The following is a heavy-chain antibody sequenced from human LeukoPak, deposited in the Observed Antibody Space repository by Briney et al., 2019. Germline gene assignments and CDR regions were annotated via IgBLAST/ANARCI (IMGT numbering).Heavy chain of an antibody. CDR1: GFSFSSYS. CDR3: ARDFYLDYDVLTGYYDQ. CDR2: ISSSSTYI. D-gene: IGHD3-9*01. V-gene: IGHV3-21*01. Sequence: GGSLRLSCSASGFSFSSYSMTWVRQAPGKGLEWVSCISSSSTYIYLADSVKGRFTISRDNSKNSLYLQMNSLRAEDTAVYFCARDFYLDYDVLTGYYDQWGRGTLVTVSS. J-gene: IGHJ4*02.